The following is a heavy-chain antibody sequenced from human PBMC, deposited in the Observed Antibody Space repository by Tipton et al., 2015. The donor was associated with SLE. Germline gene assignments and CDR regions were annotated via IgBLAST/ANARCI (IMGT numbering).Heavy chain of an antibody. CDR2: IYYSGST. CDR1: GGSISSSSYY. J-gene: IGHJ3*01. Sequence: LRLSCTVSGGSISSSSYYWGWIRQPPGKGLEWIGSIYYSGSTYYNPSLKSRVTISVDTSKNQFSLKLSSVTAADTAVYYCARDRGDEASDPFDLWGQGTMVIVSS. CDR3: ARDRGDEASDPFDL. D-gene: IGHD3-10*01. V-gene: IGHV4-39*07.